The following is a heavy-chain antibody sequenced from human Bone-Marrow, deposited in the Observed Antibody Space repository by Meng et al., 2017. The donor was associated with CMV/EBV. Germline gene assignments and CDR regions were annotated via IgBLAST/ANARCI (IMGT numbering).Heavy chain of an antibody. CDR3: AREGDYYDSSGYYDY. Sequence: GESLKISCAASGFTFSSYSMNWVRQAPGKGLEWVSSISSSSSYIYYADSVKGRFTISRDNAKNSLYLQMNSLRAEDTAVYYCAREGDYYDSSGYYDYWGQGTLVPSPQ. J-gene: IGHJ4*02. CDR2: ISSSSSYI. D-gene: IGHD3-22*01. CDR1: GFTFSSYS. V-gene: IGHV3-21*01.